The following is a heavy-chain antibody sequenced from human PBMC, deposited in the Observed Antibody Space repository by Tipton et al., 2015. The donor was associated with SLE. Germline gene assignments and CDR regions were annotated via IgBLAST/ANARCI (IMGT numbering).Heavy chain of an antibody. CDR1: GFTFSSYW. Sequence: GSLRLSCAASGFTFSSYWMHWVRQAPGKGLVWVSRINSDGSSTSYADSVKGRFTISRDNAKNTLYLQMNSLRAEDTAVYYCARVEKSLGAGNVFDAFDIWGQGTMVTVSS. D-gene: IGHD1-26*01. CDR3: ARVEKSLGAGNVFDAFDI. CDR2: INSDGSST. V-gene: IGHV3-74*01. J-gene: IGHJ3*02.